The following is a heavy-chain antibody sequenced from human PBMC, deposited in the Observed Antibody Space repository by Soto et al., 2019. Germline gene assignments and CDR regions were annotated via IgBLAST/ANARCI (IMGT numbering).Heavy chain of an antibody. V-gene: IGHV3-64D*06. J-gene: IGHJ4*02. CDR2: ISSNGEKT. CDR3: VKSATIAAAATDYFDY. Sequence: QPGGSLRLSCSVSGFTFSRYAMHWVRQAPGKGLEYVSGISSNGEKTYYADPVKGRFTISRDNSKNTLYLQMGSLRGEDTALYHCVKSATIAAAATDYFDYWGQGTLVTGSS. CDR1: GFTFSRYA. D-gene: IGHD6-25*01.